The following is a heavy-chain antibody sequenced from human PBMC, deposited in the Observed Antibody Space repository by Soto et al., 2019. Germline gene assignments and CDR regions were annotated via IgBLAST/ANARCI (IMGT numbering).Heavy chain of an antibody. Sequence: GGSLRLSCAASGLTFRTYGMAWVRQAPGKGLEWVSAISADGGTTSYADSVRGRFTISRDISKNTLYLQMNSLRAEDTAVYYCAKLEVRFGNAMDVWVKGPRSPSPQ. V-gene: IGHV3-23*01. CDR3: AKLEVRFGNAMDV. J-gene: IGHJ6*01. CDR2: ISADGGTT. D-gene: IGHD3-22*01. CDR1: GLTFRTYG.